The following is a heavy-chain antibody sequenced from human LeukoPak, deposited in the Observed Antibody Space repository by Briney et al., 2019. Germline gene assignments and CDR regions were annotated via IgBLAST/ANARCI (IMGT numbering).Heavy chain of an antibody. Sequence: QPGGSLRLSCAASGFTFSSYAMIWVRQAPGKGLEWVSTISSSGGSTYYADSVKGRFNLSRDNSKNTVYVQMSSLRAEDTAVYFCAKGRGYCSGGSCYTDYWGQGTLVTVSS. CDR1: GFTFSSYA. J-gene: IGHJ4*02. D-gene: IGHD2-15*01. V-gene: IGHV3-23*01. CDR3: AKGRGYCSGGSCYTDY. CDR2: ISSSGGST.